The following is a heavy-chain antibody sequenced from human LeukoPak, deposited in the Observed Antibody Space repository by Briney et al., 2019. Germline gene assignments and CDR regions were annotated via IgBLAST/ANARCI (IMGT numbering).Heavy chain of an antibody. D-gene: IGHD2-2*01. V-gene: IGHV4-61*02. CDR2: IYTSGST. CDR3: ASALGPAAKHYYYYYMDV. Sequence: SQTLSLTCTVSGGSISSGSYYWSWIRQPAGKGLEWIGRIYTSGSTNYNPSLKSRVTISVDRSKNQFSLKLSSVTAADTAVYYCASALGPAAKHYYYYYMDVWGKGTTVTVSS. J-gene: IGHJ6*03. CDR1: GGSISSGSYY.